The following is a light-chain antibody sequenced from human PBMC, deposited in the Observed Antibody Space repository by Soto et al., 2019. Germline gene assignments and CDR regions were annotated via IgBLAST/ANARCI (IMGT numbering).Light chain of an antibody. CDR3: QSYDSSLSVYV. V-gene: IGLV1-40*01. J-gene: IGLJ1*01. CDR1: SSNIGAGYD. Sequence: QAVVTQPPSVSGAPGQRVTISCTGSSSNIGAGYDVHWYQQLPGTAPKLLIYANRNRPSGVPDRFSVSKSDTSASLAITGLQAEDEADYYCQSYDSSLSVYVFGTGTKLTVL. CDR2: ANR.